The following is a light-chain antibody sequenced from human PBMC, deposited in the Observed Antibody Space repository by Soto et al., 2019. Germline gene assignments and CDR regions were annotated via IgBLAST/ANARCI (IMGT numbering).Light chain of an antibody. J-gene: IGKJ1*01. V-gene: IGKV3-11*01. Sequence: EIVLTQSPATLSLSPGERATLSCRASQSVTRYLAWYQQKCGQAPRLLIYDASNRATGIPARFSGSGSGTDFTLTISSLEPEDFAVYYCQHYIAWPEFGQGTNVDIK. CDR3: QHYIAWPE. CDR2: DAS. CDR1: QSVTRY.